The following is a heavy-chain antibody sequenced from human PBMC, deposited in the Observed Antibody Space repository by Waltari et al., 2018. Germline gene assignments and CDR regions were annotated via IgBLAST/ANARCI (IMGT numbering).Heavy chain of an antibody. V-gene: IGHV4-34*01. Sequence: QVQLQKWGAGLLKPSETLSLSCPVSRGSFSAYHWTWIRQSPGKGLEWIGESDHKGVAYYNPSLKGRVTISVETSKNQFSLNLTSVTATDTAVYFCARPSVAARLGSLDYWGQGALVTVSS. CDR3: ARPSVAARLGSLDY. J-gene: IGHJ4*02. CDR1: RGSFSAYH. CDR2: SDHKGVA. D-gene: IGHD3-16*01.